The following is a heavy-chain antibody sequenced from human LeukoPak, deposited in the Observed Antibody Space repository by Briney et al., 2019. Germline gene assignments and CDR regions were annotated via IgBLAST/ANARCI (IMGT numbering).Heavy chain of an antibody. CDR2: IYSGGTT. Sequence: GGSLRLSCAASGFTVSTNYMSWVRQAPGKGLEWVSVIYSGGTTYYADSVKGRFTISRDNSKNTLYLHMNSLRDDDTAVYYCVRGVGVSRFNYLDPWGQGTLVIVSS. V-gene: IGHV3-66*01. D-gene: IGHD1-7*01. CDR1: GFTVSTNY. J-gene: IGHJ5*02. CDR3: VRGVGVSRFNYLDP.